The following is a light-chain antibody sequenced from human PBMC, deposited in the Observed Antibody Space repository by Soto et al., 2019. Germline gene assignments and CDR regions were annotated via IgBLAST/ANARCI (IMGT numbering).Light chain of an antibody. J-gene: IGKJ1*01. Sequence: EIVMTQSPATLSVSPGERATLSCRASQSISSYLAWYQHKPGQAPRLLIYEASNRATGIPARFSGSGSGTDFTLTISSLEPEDFAVYYCQQRSNWPPTFGQGTKVDI. V-gene: IGKV3-11*01. CDR1: QSISSY. CDR2: EAS. CDR3: QQRSNWPPT.